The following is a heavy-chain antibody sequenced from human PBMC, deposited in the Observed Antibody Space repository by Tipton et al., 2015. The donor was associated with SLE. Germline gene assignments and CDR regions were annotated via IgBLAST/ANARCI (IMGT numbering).Heavy chain of an antibody. CDR3: ARRTRGASWYGGAFDV. Sequence: TLSLTCTVSGGSISSGGYYWSWIRQHPGKGLEWIGYIYDSGSTYYNPSLESRVIISSDTSKNQLSLQLRSATAADTAFYYCARRTRGASWYGGAFDVWGQGTVVTVSS. CDR2: IYDSGST. D-gene: IGHD6-13*01. CDR1: GGSISSGGYY. V-gene: IGHV4-31*03. J-gene: IGHJ3*01.